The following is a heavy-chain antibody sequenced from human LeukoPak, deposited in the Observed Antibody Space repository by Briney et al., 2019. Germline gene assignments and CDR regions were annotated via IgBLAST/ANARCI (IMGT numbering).Heavy chain of an antibody. D-gene: IGHD1-26*01. V-gene: IGHV4-59*08. CDR2: IYSSEST. CDR1: GGSISSYY. CDR3: ARRRELLRSNWYFDL. J-gene: IGHJ2*01. Sequence: SETLSLTCTVSGGSISSYYWSWIRQPPGKGLEWIGYIYSSESTNFNPSLKSRLNISADTSKNQFSLKLSSVTAADTAVYYCARRRELLRSNWYFDLWGRGTLVTVSS.